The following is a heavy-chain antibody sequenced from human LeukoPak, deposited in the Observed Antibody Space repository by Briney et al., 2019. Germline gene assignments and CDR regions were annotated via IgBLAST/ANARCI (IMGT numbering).Heavy chain of an antibody. Sequence: GGSLRLSCAASGSTFSSYSMNWVRQAPGKGLEWVSSISSSSSYIYYADSVKGRFTISRDNAKNSLYLQMNSLRAEDTAVYYCARDRQLLRFLEWPSYYYYGMDVWGQGTTVTVSS. CDR3: ARDRQLLRFLEWPSYYYYGMDV. V-gene: IGHV3-21*01. D-gene: IGHD3-3*01. CDR2: ISSSSSYI. J-gene: IGHJ6*02. CDR1: GSTFSSYS.